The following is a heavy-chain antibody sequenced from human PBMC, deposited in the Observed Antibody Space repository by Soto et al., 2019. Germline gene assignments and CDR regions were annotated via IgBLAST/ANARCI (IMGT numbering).Heavy chain of an antibody. CDR3: ARREQSDYYYMDV. J-gene: IGHJ6*03. V-gene: IGHV3-64*01. D-gene: IGHD6-19*01. Sequence: EVQLVESGGGLVQPGGSLRLSCAASGFTFSNYAMDWVRQAPGKVLKYVSGISSNGVGTYYANSVKDRFTISRDNSKNTLYLQMGGLRAEDMAVYYGARREQSDYYYMDVWGKGTSVTVSS. CDR1: GFTFSNYA. CDR2: ISSNGVGT.